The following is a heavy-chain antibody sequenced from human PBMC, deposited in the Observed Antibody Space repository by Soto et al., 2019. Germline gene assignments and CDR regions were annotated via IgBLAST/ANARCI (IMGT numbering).Heavy chain of an antibody. D-gene: IGHD3-10*01. V-gene: IGHV3-21*01. CDR3: AREGNYHEF. Sequence: GGSLRLSCETYGFPFGIYTMNWVRQAPGKGLEWVSSISSSGTYIDYADSVEGRFAISRDDAKNSVFLEMTSLRVDDTAVYYCAREGNYHEFWGQGTLVTVSS. CDR1: GFPFGIYT. J-gene: IGHJ4*02. CDR2: ISSSGTYI.